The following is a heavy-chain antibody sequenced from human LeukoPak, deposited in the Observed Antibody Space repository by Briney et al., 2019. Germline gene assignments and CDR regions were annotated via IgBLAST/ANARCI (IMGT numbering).Heavy chain of an antibody. D-gene: IGHD7-27*01. CDR1: GFTFSNYG. V-gene: IGHV3-33*06. CDR3: AKGKGQNWDPFDY. Sequence: PGGSLRLSCAASGFTFSNYGMHWVRQAPGKGLEWVAVIWYDGSNKYYADSVKGRFTISRDNSKNTLYLQMNSLRAEGTAVYCCAKGKGQNWDPFDYWGQGTLVTVSS. CDR2: IWYDGSNK. J-gene: IGHJ4*02.